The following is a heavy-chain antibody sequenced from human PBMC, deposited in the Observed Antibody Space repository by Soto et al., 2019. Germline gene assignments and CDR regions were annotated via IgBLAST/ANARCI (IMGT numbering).Heavy chain of an antibody. J-gene: IGHJ6*04. CDR2: TYFRSKWFN. CDR1: GDSVSSNSAA. Sequence: SQTLSLTCAISGDSVSSNSAAWNWIRLSPSRGLEWLGRTYFRSKWFNDYAVSVKSRITINPDTSKNQFSLQLTSVTPGDTDVYYCARAPLLFTTVTSYYDYSFGIDVGCRGTTVAFS. V-gene: IGHV6-1*01. D-gene: IGHD4-17*01. CDR3: ARAPLLFTTVTSYYDYSFGIDV.